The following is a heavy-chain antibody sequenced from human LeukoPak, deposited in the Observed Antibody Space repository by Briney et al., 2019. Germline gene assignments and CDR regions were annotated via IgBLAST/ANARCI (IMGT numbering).Heavy chain of an antibody. D-gene: IGHD6-19*01. V-gene: IGHV4-59*12. J-gene: IGHJ4*02. CDR3: AREQVHRVPPTYNRAVGRRGAFDY. Sequence: SETLSLTCTVSGGSISSYYWSWIRQPPGKGLEWIGYIYYSGSTNYNPSLKSRVTISVDTSKNQFSLKMRSVTAADTAVYYCAREQVHRVPPTYNRAVGRRGAFDYWGQGTLVTVSS. CDR1: GGSISSYY. CDR2: IYYSGST.